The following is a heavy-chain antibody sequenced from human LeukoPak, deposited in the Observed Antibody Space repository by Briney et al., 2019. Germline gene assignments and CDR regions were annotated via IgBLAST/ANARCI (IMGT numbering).Heavy chain of an antibody. D-gene: IGHD4/OR15-4a*01. CDR1: GFTFSSYA. V-gene: IGHV3-30-3*01. Sequence: GGSLRLSCAASGFTFSSYAMRWVRQAPGKGLEWVAVISYDGSNKYYADSVKGRFTISRDNSKNTLYLQMNSLRAEDTAVYYCAREGEGAFDYWGQGTRVTVSS. CDR2: ISYDGSNK. CDR3: AREGEGAFDY. J-gene: IGHJ4*02.